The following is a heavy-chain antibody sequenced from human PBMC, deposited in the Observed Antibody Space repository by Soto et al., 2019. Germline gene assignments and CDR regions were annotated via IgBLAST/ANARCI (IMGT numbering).Heavy chain of an antibody. V-gene: IGHV1-2*02. CDR1: GYTFTGYY. CDR3: ARANTYYYDSSGSPFCMVV. Sequence: ASVKVSCKASGYTFTGYYMHWVRQAPGQGLEWMGWINPNSGGTNYAQKFQGRVTMTRDTSISTAYMELSRLRSDDTAVYYCARANTYYYDSSGSPFCMVVWGQGTTVTVSS. D-gene: IGHD3-22*01. CDR2: INPNSGGT. J-gene: IGHJ6*02.